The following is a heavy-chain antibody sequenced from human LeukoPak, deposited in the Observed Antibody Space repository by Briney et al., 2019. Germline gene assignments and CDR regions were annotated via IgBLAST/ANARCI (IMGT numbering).Heavy chain of an antibody. V-gene: IGHV3-30*18. J-gene: IGHJ4*02. Sequence: GGSLRLSCAASGFTFSSYGMHWVRQAPGKGLEWVAVISYDGSNKYYADSVKGRFTISRDNSKNTLYLQMNSLRAEDTAVYYCAKEQGPMDYDISGDWGQGTLVTVSS. D-gene: IGHD3-9*01. CDR3: AKEQGPMDYDISGD. CDR2: ISYDGSNK. CDR1: GFTFSSYG.